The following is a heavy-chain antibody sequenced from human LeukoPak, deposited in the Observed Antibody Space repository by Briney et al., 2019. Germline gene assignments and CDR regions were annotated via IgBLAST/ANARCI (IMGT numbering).Heavy chain of an antibody. CDR1: GYSISSGYY. CDR2: IYHSGST. Sequence: PSETLSLTCTVSGYSISSGYYWGWIRQPPGKGLEWIGSIYHSGSTYYNPSLKSRFTISVDTSKNQFSLKLSSVTAADTAVYYCARGLYYFDTSGYSGNWYFDLWGRGTLVTVSA. D-gene: IGHD3-22*01. CDR3: ARGLYYFDTSGYSGNWYFDL. J-gene: IGHJ2*01. V-gene: IGHV4-38-2*02.